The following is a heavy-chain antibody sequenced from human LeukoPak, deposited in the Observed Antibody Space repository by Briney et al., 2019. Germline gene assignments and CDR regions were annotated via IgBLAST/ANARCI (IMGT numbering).Heavy chain of an antibody. J-gene: IGHJ4*02. CDR1: GYSFSIYG. D-gene: IGHD4-17*01. V-gene: IGHV1-18*01. CDR2: ISASDGTT. CDR3: ARCGAAVTTHFSH. Sequence: ASVQVSCKASGYSFSIYGITWARQAPGQGLEYLGWISASDGTTNYAQKVQDRVTMTTDTSTSTAYLELRSLRSEDTAVYYCARCGAAVTTHFSHWGQGTQVTVSS.